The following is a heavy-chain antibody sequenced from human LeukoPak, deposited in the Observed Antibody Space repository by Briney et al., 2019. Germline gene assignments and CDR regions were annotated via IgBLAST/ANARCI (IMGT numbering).Heavy chain of an antibody. CDR2: ISNNGGYT. D-gene: IGHD2-15*01. CDR3: AKQLGYCSDGSCYFPY. CDR1: GFTFSNAW. J-gene: IGHJ4*02. V-gene: IGHV3-23*01. Sequence: HPGGSLRLSCAASGFTFSNAWMNWVRQAPGKGLEWVSAISNNGGYTYYADSVQGRFTISRDNSKSTLCLQMNSLRAEDTAVYYCAKQLGYCSDGSCYFPYWGQGTLVTVSS.